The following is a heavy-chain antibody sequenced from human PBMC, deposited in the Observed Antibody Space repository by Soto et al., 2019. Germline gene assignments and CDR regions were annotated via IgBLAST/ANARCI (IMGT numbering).Heavy chain of an antibody. CDR3: ARHRARNWFDP. J-gene: IGHJ5*02. D-gene: IGHD6-6*01. CDR2: IYYSGST. Sequence: LSLTCIVSGGSISSSSYYRGWIRQPPGKGLEWIGSIYYSGSTYYNPSLKSRVTISVDTSKNQFSLKLSSVTAADTAVFYCARHRARNWFDPWGQGTLVTVSS. CDR1: GGSISSSSYY. V-gene: IGHV4-39*01.